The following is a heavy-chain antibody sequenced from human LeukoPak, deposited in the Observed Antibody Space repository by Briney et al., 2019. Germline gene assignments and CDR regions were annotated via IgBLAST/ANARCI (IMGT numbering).Heavy chain of an antibody. CDR2: IQNDGSDK. CDR1: GISFRRSG. J-gene: IGHJ4*02. CDR3: AREGGVVVAGTFDY. Sequence: PGGSLRLSCAVSGISFRRSGMHWVRQAPGKGLEWVAFIQNDGSDKKYADSVKGRFTVSRDNSKNTVYLQMNTLRPEDTAVYYCAREGGVVVAGTFDYWGQGTLVTVSS. V-gene: IGHV3-30*02. D-gene: IGHD6-19*01.